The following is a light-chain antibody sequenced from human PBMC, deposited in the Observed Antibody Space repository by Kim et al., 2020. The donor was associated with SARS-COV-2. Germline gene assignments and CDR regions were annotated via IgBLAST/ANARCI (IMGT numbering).Light chain of an antibody. CDR1: DSISDF. CDR2: DAY. CDR3: QQRADWPLT. V-gene: IGKV3-11*01. J-gene: IGKJ4*01. Sequence: EIVLTQSPATLSLSPGERATLSCRASDSISDFLAWYQQRPGQPPRLLIFDAYTRATDIPARFSGRGSGTDFTLAISRLEAEDFAVYFCQQRADWPLTFGGGTQVDIK.